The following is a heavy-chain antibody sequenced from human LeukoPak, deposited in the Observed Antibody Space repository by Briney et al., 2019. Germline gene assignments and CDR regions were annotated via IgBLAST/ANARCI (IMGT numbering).Heavy chain of an antibody. J-gene: IGHJ4*02. D-gene: IGHD1-20*01. CDR1: GITLSSHW. Sequence: NPGGSLRLSCAGSGITLSSHWMSWVRQAPGKGLEWVSSISSSSSYIYYADSVKGRFTISRDNAKNSLYLQMNSLRAEDTAVYYCARDPPAGNWTAYWGQGTLVTVSS. V-gene: IGHV3-21*01. CDR3: ARDPPAGNWTAY. CDR2: ISSSSSYI.